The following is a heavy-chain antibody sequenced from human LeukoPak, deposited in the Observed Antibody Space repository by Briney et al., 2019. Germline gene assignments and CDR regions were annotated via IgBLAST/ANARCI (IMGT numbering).Heavy chain of an antibody. J-gene: IGHJ4*02. Sequence: LPGGSLRLSCEASGFTFSTHAMSWVRQAPGKGLEWVSSISGSGDTTDYADSVKGRFTISRDSSKNTLYLQMNSLRAEDTAVYYCAKSTVYSSAVYWGQGTLVTVSS. CDR1: GFTFSTHA. V-gene: IGHV3-23*01. CDR3: AKSTVYSSAVY. CDR2: ISGSGDTT. D-gene: IGHD6-19*01.